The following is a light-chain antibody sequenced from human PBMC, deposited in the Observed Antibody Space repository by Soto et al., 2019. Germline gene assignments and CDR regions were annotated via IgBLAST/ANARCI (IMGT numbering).Light chain of an antibody. CDR2: DAS. Sequence: IQVTQSPSTLSASVGDRVTITCRASQSISSWLAWYQQKPGKAPKLLIYDASSLESGVPSRFSGSGSGTEFTLTISSLQPDDFATYYCQQYNSPITFGQGTRLEIK. CDR3: QQYNSPIT. V-gene: IGKV1-5*01. CDR1: QSISSW. J-gene: IGKJ5*01.